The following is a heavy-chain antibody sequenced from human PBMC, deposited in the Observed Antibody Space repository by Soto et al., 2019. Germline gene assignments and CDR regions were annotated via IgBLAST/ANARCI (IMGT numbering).Heavy chain of an antibody. J-gene: IGHJ6*02. D-gene: IGHD3-16*02. CDR3: TSSDYDYVWGSYRYIARGYYYYGMDV. V-gene: IGHV3-15*07. Sequence: GGSLRLSCAASGFTFSNAWMNWVRQAPGKGLEWVGRIKSKTDGGTTDYAAPVKGRFTISRDDSKNTLYLQMNSLKTEDTAVYYCTSSDYDYVWGSYRYIARGYYYYGMDVWGQGTTVTVSS. CDR2: IKSKTDGGTT. CDR1: GFTFSNAW.